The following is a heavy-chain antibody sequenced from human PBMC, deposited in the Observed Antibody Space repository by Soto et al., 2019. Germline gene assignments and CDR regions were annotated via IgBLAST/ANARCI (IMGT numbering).Heavy chain of an antibody. V-gene: IGHV1-3*01. CDR3: ARVYYDSSGYYYAESPYFDY. CDR1: GYTFTSYA. J-gene: IGHJ4*02. D-gene: IGHD3-22*01. CDR2: INAGNGNT. Sequence: ASVKVSCKASGYTFTSYAMHWVRQAPGQRLEWMGWINAGNGNTKYSQKFQGRVTITRDTSASTAYMELSSLRSEDTAVYYCARVYYDSSGYYYAESPYFDYWGQGTLVTVSS.